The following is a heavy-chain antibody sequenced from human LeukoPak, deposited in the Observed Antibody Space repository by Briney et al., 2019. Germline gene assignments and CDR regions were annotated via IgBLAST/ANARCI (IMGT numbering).Heavy chain of an antibody. CDR3: ASFSSSLGYFDL. CDR1: GGSISSYY. J-gene: IGHJ2*01. D-gene: IGHD6-6*01. V-gene: IGHV4-4*09. Sequence: PSETLSLNCAVSGGSISSYYWSWIRQPPGKGLEWIGYIYTSGSTNYNPSLKSQVTISVDTAKNGFSLKLRSVPVADTAVYYCASFSSSLGYFDLRGRGTLVTVSS. CDR2: IYTSGST.